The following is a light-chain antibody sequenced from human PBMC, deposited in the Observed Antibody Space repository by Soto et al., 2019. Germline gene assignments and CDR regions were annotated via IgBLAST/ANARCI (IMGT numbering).Light chain of an antibody. CDR3: QQYTNTNNPWM. Sequence: DIRVTQSPPTLSASVGDRVTITCRASQTITTRMAWYQQKPGKAPKLLVYDASTLQSGVATRFSGSGSGTEFTLIISGLQPEDSATYYCQQYTNTNNPWMFGQGTKVEI. J-gene: IGKJ1*01. CDR2: DAS. V-gene: IGKV1-5*01. CDR1: QTITTR.